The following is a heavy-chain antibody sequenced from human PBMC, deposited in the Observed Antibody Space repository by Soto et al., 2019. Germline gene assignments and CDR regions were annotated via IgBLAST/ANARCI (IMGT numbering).Heavy chain of an antibody. V-gene: IGHV3-66*01. Sequence: EVQLVESGGTLVQPGGSLRLSCAASGFDASVNYMTWVRQAPGKGLEWVSAINNAGNTFFADSVKGRFTISRDDSKNTLYLQMNSLRVEDTAMYYCVRENYYYGMDVWGQATAVTVSS. CDR2: INNAGNT. CDR3: VRENYYYGMDV. J-gene: IGHJ6*02. CDR1: GFDASVNY.